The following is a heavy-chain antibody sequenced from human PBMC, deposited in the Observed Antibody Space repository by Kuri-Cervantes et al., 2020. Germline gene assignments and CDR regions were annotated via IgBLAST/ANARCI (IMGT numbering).Heavy chain of an antibody. CDR2: ISYDGSNK. CDR3: AKDHLNGDFDY. Sequence: GESLKISCAASGFTFSSYAMHWVRQAPGKGLEWVAVISYDGSNKYYADSVKGRFTISRDNSKNTLYLQMNSLRAEDTAVYYCAKDHLNGDFDYWGQGTLVTVPQ. J-gene: IGHJ4*02. CDR1: GFTFSSYA. V-gene: IGHV3-30-3*01. D-gene: IGHD2-8*01.